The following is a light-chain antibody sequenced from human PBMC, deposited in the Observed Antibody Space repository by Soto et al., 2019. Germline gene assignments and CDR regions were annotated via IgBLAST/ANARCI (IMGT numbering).Light chain of an antibody. CDR1: QRFSNW. Sequence: DIQMTQAPSTRSASVGDRVTITCWASQRFSNWLAWYQQKPGKAPKLLIYLESTLVFGVPSRFSGSGSGTEFTLTISGLQPDDFATYYCQQYNSYPISFGHGTKVDIK. CDR2: LES. CDR3: QQYNSYPIS. J-gene: IGKJ3*01. V-gene: IGKV1-5*03.